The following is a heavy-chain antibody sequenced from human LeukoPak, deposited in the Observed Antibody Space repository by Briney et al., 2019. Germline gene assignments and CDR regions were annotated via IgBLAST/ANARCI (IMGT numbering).Heavy chain of an antibody. V-gene: IGHV4-34*01. D-gene: IGHD3-3*01. CDR3: AGGYEYYFDY. Sequence: SETLSLTCAVYGGSFSGYYWSWIRQPPVKGLEWIGEINHSGSTNYNPSLKSRVTISVDTSKNQFSLKLSSVTAADTAVYYCAGGYEYYFDYWAREPWSPSPQ. J-gene: IGHJ4*02. CDR1: GGSFSGYY. CDR2: INHSGST.